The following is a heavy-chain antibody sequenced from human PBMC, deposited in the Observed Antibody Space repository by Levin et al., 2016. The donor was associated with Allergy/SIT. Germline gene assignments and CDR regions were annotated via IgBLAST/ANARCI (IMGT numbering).Heavy chain of an antibody. Sequence: ASVKVSCKASGYTFMDYDINWVRQATGQGLEWMGWMNPSSGNTGYIQKFQGRVTMTRNTSIGTAYMELSGLRSEDTAVYYCASRSSGAYYFAMNVWGQGTTVTVSS. J-gene: IGHJ6*02. CDR1: GYTFMDYD. CDR3: ASRSSGAYYFAMNV. D-gene: IGHD3-9*01. CDR2: MNPSSGNT. V-gene: IGHV1-8*01.